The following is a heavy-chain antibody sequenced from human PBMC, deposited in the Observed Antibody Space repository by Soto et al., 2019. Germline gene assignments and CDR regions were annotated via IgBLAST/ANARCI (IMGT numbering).Heavy chain of an antibody. D-gene: IGHD3-10*01. CDR3: ARFRRNYFGD. J-gene: IGHJ4*02. CDR2: TYYRSKWYN. V-gene: IGHV6-1*01. Sequence: PSRTLSRTCAISGDSVSTNSAAWNWIRQSPSRGLEWLGRTYYRSKWYNDYAVSVKSRITINPDTSKNQFSLKLISVTAADTAVYYGARFRRNYFGDWGQGTLVTVSS. CDR1: GDSVSTNSAA.